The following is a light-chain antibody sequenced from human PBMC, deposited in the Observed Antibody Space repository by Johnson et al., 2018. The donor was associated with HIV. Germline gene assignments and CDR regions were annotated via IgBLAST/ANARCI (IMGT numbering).Light chain of an antibody. V-gene: IGLV1-51*01. CDR3: GERHRSRSFAPYV. J-gene: IGLJ1*01. CDR2: DNN. CDR1: SSNIGNNY. Sequence: QSVLTQPPSVSAAPGQKVTISCSGSSSNIGNNYVSWYQQLPGTAPKLLIDDNNKRPSGIPAGSSGAQSDTSADMAISGLQPGHEAQYYCGERHRSRSFAPYVFGTGTKVTVL.